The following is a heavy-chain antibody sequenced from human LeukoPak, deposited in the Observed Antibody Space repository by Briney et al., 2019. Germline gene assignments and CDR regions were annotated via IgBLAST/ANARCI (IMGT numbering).Heavy chain of an antibody. CDR2: INHSGST. CDR1: GGSFSGYY. Sequence: SETLSLTCAVYGGSFSGYYWSWIRQPPGKGLEWIGEINHSGSTNYNPSLKSRVTISVDTSKNQFSLQLNSVTPEDTAVYYCARDLEGAAGYWGQGTLVTVSS. J-gene: IGHJ4*02. CDR3: ARDLEGAAGY. V-gene: IGHV4-34*01. D-gene: IGHD6-13*01.